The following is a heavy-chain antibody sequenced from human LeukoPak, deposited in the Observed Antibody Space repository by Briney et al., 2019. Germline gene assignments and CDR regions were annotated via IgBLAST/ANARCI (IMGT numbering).Heavy chain of an antibody. CDR1: GFTFSSYW. J-gene: IGHJ4*02. CDR3: AKVPQGGTAGTYFDY. D-gene: IGHD1-26*01. Sequence: GGSLRLSCAASGFTFSSYWMHWVRQAPGKGLVWVSRINSDGSSTSYADSVKGRFTISRDNAKNTLYLQMSSLRTEDTAVYYCAKVPQGGTAGTYFDYWGQGTLVTVSS. CDR2: INSDGSST. V-gene: IGHV3-74*01.